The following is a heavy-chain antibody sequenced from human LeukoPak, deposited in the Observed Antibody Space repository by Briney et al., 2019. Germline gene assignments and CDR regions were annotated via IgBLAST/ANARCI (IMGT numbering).Heavy chain of an antibody. CDR1: GGSFSGYY. CDR3: ARRMGIAAAGVRLSRGYFDY. D-gene: IGHD6-13*01. CDR2: INHRGST. V-gene: IGHV4-34*01. Sequence: SETLSLTCAVYGGSFSGYYWSWIRQPPGKGLEWIGEINHRGSTNYNPSLKSRVTISVDTSKNQFSLKLSSVTAADTAVYYCARRMGIAAAGVRLSRGYFDYWGQGTLVTVSS. J-gene: IGHJ4*03.